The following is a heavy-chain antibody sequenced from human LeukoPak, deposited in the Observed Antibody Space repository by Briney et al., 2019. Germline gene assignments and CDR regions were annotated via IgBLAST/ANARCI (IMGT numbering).Heavy chain of an antibody. CDR3: ARDRRVGARDAFDI. V-gene: IGHV1-18*01. J-gene: IGHJ3*02. Sequence: ASVKVSCKASGYTFTSYGISWVRQAPGQGLEWMEWISAYNGNTNYAQKLQGRVTMTTDTSTSTAYMELRSLRSDDTAVYYCARDRRVGARDAFDIWGQGTMVTVSS. CDR2: ISAYNGNT. D-gene: IGHD1-26*01. CDR1: GYTFTSYG.